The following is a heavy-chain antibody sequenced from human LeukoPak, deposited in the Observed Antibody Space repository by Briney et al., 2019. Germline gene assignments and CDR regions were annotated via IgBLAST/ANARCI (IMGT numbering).Heavy chain of an antibody. CDR3: AKSVVVAAPFDC. CDR2: VSGSGSTT. Sequence: PGGSLRLSCAASGFTFSTYGMNWVRQAPGKGLEWVSAVSGSGSTTYYARSVKGRFTVSRDNSKNTLYLQMNSLRAEDTAVYYCAKSVVVAAPFDCWGQGTLVTVSS. D-gene: IGHD2-15*01. CDR1: GFTFSTYG. J-gene: IGHJ4*02. V-gene: IGHV3-23*01.